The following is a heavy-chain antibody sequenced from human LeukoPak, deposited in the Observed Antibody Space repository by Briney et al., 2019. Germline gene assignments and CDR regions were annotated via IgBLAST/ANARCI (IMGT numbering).Heavy chain of an antibody. V-gene: IGHV3-21*01. CDR1: GFTFSSCS. CDR2: ISSSSSYI. Sequence: GGSLRLSCAASGFTFSSCSMNWVRQAPGKGLEWVSSISSSSSYIYYADSVKGRFTISRDNAKNSLYLQMNSPRAEDTAVYYCASFGVVVPAAIDYWGQGTLVTVSS. D-gene: IGHD2-2*02. J-gene: IGHJ4*02. CDR3: ASFGVVVPAAIDY.